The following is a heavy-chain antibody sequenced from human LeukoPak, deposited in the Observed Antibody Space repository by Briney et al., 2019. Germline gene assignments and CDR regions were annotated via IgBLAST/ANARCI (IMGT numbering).Heavy chain of an antibody. J-gene: IGHJ4*02. D-gene: IGHD3-3*01. V-gene: IGHV3-23*01. Sequence: GGSLRLSCAASGFTFSSYAMSWVRQAPGKGLEWVSATSSSDAGTYYADSVRGRFTISRDNSKNTLYLQMNSLRAEDTAIYYCARDERLLSFLKWGQGTLVTVSS. CDR2: TSSSDAGT. CDR3: ARDERLLSFLK. CDR1: GFTFSSYA.